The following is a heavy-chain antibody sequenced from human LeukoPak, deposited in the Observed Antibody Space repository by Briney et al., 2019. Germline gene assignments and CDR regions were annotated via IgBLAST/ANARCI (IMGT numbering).Heavy chain of an antibody. CDR3: ARDPSPVGKSYRSYWYFDL. CDR2: IIPIFGTA. J-gene: IGHJ2*01. Sequence: SVKVSCKASGGTFSSYAISWVRQAPGQGLEWMGGIIPIFGTANYAQKFQGRVTITTDESTSTAYMELSSLGSEDTAVYYCARDPSPVGKSYRSYWYFDLWGRGTLVTVSS. V-gene: IGHV1-69*05. D-gene: IGHD3-16*02. CDR1: GGTFSSYA.